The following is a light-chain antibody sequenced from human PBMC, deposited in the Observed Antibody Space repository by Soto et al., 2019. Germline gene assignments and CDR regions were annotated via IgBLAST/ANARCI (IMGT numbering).Light chain of an antibody. V-gene: IGLV2-14*01. CDR3: SSYTSSSTVV. Sequence: QSALTQPASVSGSPGQSITISCTGTSSDVGGYNYVSWYQQHPGKAPKLMIYDVSNRPSGVCNRFSGSKSGNTASLTISGLQAEDEAYYYCSSYTSSSTVVFGGGTKLPVL. CDR1: SSDVGGYNY. CDR2: DVS. J-gene: IGLJ2*01.